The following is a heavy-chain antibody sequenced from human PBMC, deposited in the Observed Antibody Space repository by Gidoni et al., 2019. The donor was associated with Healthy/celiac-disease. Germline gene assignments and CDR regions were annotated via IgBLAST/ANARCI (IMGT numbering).Heavy chain of an antibody. J-gene: IGHJ4*02. CDR3: ARDLSYGYFDY. CDR2: ISYDGSNK. D-gene: IGHD5-18*01. CDR1: GVTFSSYA. Sequence: QVQLVESGGGVVQPGRSLRLSCAASGVTFSSYAMHWVRQAPGKGLEWVAVISYDGSNKYYADSVKGRFTISRDNSKNTLYLQMNSLRAEDTAVYYCARDLSYGYFDYWGQGTLVTVSS. V-gene: IGHV3-30*04.